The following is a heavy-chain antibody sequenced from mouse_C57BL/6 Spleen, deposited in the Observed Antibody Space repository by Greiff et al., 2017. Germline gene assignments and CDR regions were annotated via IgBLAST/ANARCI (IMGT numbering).Heavy chain of an antibody. J-gene: IGHJ2*01. V-gene: IGHV5-16*01. CDR3: ARERAYYGNPYFDY. Sequence: EVKLVESEGGLVQPGSSMKLSCTASGFTFSDYYMAWVRQVPEKGLEWVANINYDGSSTYYLDSLKSRFIISRDNAKNILYLQMSSLKSEDTATYYCARERAYYGNPYFDYWGQGTTLTVSS. D-gene: IGHD2-10*01. CDR1: GFTFSDYY. CDR2: INYDGSST.